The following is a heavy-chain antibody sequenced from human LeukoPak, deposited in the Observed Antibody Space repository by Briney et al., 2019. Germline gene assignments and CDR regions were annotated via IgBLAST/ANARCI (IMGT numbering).Heavy chain of an antibody. D-gene: IGHD2-21*01. J-gene: IGHJ6*02. CDR2: IYPGDSDT. CDR3: ARHYGGGEYYYGMDV. CDR1: GYRFTNYW. Sequence: GASLQISCKGSGYRFTNYWIGWVRQMRGKGLEWMGIIYPGDSDTRYSPSFQGQVTISADKSISTAYLQWSSLKASDIAMYYCARHYGGGEYYYGMDVWGQGTTVTVAS. V-gene: IGHV5-51*01.